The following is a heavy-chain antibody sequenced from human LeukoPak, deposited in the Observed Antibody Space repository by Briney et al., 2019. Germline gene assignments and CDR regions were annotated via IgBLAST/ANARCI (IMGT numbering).Heavy chain of an antibody. D-gene: IGHD6-19*01. Sequence: PGGSLRLSCAASGFTFDDYGMSWVRQAPGKGLEWVANINQDGSEKYFVDSVKGRFTISRDNAKNSLYLQMNSLRAEDTAVYYCARPRSSGWRYDGFDIWGQGTVVTVSS. CDR3: ARPRSSGWRYDGFDI. V-gene: IGHV3-7*01. CDR1: GFTFDDYG. J-gene: IGHJ3*02. CDR2: INQDGSEK.